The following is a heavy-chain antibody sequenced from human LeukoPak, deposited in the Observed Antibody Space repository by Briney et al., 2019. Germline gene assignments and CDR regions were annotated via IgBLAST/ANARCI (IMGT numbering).Heavy chain of an antibody. CDR1: GFTFSDYW. J-gene: IGHJ5*02. CDR3: VRDWPGDSYGADP. CDR2: IRQDGNQK. D-gene: IGHD5-18*01. Sequence: GGSLRLSCAASGFTFSDYWMNWVRQAPWMGLEWLANIRQDGNQKFYVDSVKGRFTISRDNAKNSLYLQMNSLRAEDTAVYYCVRDWPGDSYGADPWGQGTLVTVSS. V-gene: IGHV3-7*01.